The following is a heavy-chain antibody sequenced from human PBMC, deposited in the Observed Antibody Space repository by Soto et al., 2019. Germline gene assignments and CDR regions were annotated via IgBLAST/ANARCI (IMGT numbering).Heavy chain of an antibody. CDR2: VDPRDGST. CDR1: GYIFTTYS. J-gene: IGHJ4*02. V-gene: IGHV1-46*01. Sequence: QVQLVQSGAEMKRPGASVILSCKASGYIFTTYSIHWVRQTAGQGLEWMAKVDPRDGSTGYAQKFLGRVSMAWDTYTGTLSMEVSSRTSGDTATYYCARVRSSGREFHYCGQGTQVTVSS. CDR3: ARVRSSGREFHY. D-gene: IGHD6-25*01.